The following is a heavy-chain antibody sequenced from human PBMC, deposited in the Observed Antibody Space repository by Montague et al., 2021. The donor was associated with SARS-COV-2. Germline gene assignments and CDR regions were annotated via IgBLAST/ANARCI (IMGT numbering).Heavy chain of an antibody. CDR1: GGSISSYY. D-gene: IGHD6-19*01. CDR2: IYYSGST. Sequence: SETLSLTCTVSGGSISSYYWSWIRQPPGKGLEWIGYIYYSGSTNYNPSLKSRVTISVDTSKNQFSLKLSSVTAADTAVYYCARVPFVAVAGTLLHDYYYYCMDVWGQGTTVTVSS. V-gene: IGHV4-59*01. CDR3: ARVPFVAVAGTLLHDYYYYCMDV. J-gene: IGHJ6*02.